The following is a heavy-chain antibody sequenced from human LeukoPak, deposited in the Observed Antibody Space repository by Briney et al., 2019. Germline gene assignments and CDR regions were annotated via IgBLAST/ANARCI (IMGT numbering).Heavy chain of an antibody. CDR2: ISSSSSFI. J-gene: IGHJ6*03. V-gene: IGHV3-21*01. CDR3: ARDQYSRSSFDYLYHFMDV. Sequence: PGGSLRLSCAASGFTFSSYSMNWVRQAPGKGLEWVSAISSSSSFIYYADSMKGRFTISRDNAKNSLYLQMNSLRAEDTAMYYCARDQYSRSSFDYLYHFMDVWGKGTTVTVSS. D-gene: IGHD6-6*01. CDR1: GFTFSSYS.